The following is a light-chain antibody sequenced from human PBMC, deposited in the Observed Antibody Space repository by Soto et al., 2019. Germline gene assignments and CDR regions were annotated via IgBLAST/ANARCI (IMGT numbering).Light chain of an antibody. CDR1: QSIGVY. CDR3: QQSYNTPPWT. Sequence: DTQMTQSPSSLSASVGDSVAITCRASQSIGVYLNWYQQRPGKAPKLLVYAASNLQTGVPPRFSGTGSGTDFVLTISSLQPEDSATYYCQQSYNTPPWTFGQGTKVDIK. V-gene: IGKV1-39*01. J-gene: IGKJ1*01. CDR2: AAS.